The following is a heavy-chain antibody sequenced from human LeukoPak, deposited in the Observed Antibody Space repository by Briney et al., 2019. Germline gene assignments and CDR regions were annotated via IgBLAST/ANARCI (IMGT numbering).Heavy chain of an antibody. CDR2: IQTDGSTK. J-gene: IGHJ3*01. D-gene: IGHD3-9*01. CDR1: GFTFSHYG. CDR3: AIEISRLVIHAFDL. V-gene: IGHV3-30*02. Sequence: GGSLRLSCVSSGFTFSHYGIHWVRQDPGKGLEWVSFIQTDGSTKYYSDSVKGRFTLSRDNARDTVYLQMNSLSTEDTAVYYCAIEISRLVIHAFDLWGQGTMVTVSS.